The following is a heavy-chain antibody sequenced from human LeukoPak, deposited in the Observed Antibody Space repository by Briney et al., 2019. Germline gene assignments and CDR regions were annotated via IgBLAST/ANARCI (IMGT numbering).Heavy chain of an antibody. CDR1: GGSISSSSYY. CDR2: INHSGST. D-gene: IGHD2-2*01. V-gene: IGHV4-39*07. J-gene: IGHJ6*02. Sequence: SETLSLTCTVSGGSISSSSYYWSWIRQPPGKGLEWIGEINHSGSTNYNPSLKSRVTISVDTSKNQFSLKLSSVTAADTAVYYCARVCSSTSCYAMVHYYYGMDVWGQGTTVTVSS. CDR3: ARVCSSTSCYAMVHYYYGMDV.